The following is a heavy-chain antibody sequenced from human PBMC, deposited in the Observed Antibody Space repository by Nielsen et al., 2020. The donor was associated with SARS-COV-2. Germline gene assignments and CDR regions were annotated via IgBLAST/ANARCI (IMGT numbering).Heavy chain of an antibody. V-gene: IGHV4-59*01. D-gene: IGHD3-22*01. Sequence: SETLSLTCTVSGGSISSDYWSWIRQPPGKGLEWIGYMFYNGRTNYSPSLKSRVTMSVDASKKHFSLKLWSVTAADTALYYCARGYYTVDYWGQGIEVTVCS. CDR2: MFYNGRT. CDR1: GGSISSDY. CDR3: ARGYYTVDY. J-gene: IGHJ4*02.